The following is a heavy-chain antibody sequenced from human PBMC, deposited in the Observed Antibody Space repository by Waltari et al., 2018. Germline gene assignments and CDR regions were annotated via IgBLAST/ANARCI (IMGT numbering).Heavy chain of an antibody. J-gene: IGHJ4*02. Sequence: EVQLVESGGGLVKPGGSLRLSCAASGFPFLTYTMNWVRQAQGKGLEWVASISPASGSSYDADSVTGRFSISRDNARNFLFLQMNSLRAEDTAVYYCARFEGAPYYFDFWGQGTLVTVSS. V-gene: IGHV3-21*06. CDR1: GFPFLTYT. CDR3: ARFEGAPYYFDF. CDR2: ISPASGSS.